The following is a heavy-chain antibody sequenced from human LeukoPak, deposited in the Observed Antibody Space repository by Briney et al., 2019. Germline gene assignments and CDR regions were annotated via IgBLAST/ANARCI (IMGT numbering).Heavy chain of an antibody. D-gene: IGHD4-11*01. J-gene: IGHJ4*02. CDR1: GFTFSTYS. Sequence: AGGSVRLSCEASGFTFSTYSMNWVRQAPGKGLEWLSYITGSSAVIYYADSVKGRFTISRDNAKNSLYLQMNSLRDEDTAVYYCARDKDYSFDYWGQGTLVTVSS. V-gene: IGHV3-48*02. CDR2: ITGSSAVI. CDR3: ARDKDYSFDY.